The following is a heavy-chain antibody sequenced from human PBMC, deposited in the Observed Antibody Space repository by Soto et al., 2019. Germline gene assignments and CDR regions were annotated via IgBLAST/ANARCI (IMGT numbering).Heavy chain of an antibody. CDR3: ARDFEY. J-gene: IGHJ4*02. CDR1: GFTFSTFW. CDR2: INSDGSST. V-gene: IGHV3-74*01. Sequence: EVQLVESGGGLVQPGGSLRLSCEASGFTFSTFWMHWVRQAPGKGLVWVSRINSDGSSTNYADSVKGRVTISRDNAKNMLYLQLNSLRPEDTAAYYCARDFEYWGQGTLVTVSS.